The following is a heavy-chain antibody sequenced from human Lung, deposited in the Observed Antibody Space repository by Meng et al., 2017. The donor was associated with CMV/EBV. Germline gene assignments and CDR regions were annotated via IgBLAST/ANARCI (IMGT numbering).Heavy chain of an antibody. CDR3: AKPPGLVGYYYGMDV. CDR1: GFTFSSYG. V-gene: IGHV3-30*02. Sequence: GESLKISCAASGFTFSSYGMHWVRQAPGKGLEWVAFIRYDGSNKYYADSVKGRFTISRDNSKNTLYLQMNSLRAEDTAVYYCAKPPGLVGYYYGMDVWGQGXTGHRLL. J-gene: IGHJ6*02. D-gene: IGHD3-9*01. CDR2: IRYDGSNK.